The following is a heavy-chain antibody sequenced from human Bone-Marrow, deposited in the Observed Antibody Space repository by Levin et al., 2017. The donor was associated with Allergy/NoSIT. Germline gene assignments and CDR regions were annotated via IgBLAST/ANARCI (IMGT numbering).Heavy chain of an antibody. D-gene: IGHD4-23*01. CDR2: IYYSGST. V-gene: IGHV4-39*07. Sequence: SETLSLTCTVSGGSISSSSYYWGWIRQPPGKGLEWIGSIYYSGSTYYNPSLKSRVTISVDTSKNQFSLKLSSVTAADTAVYYCAGIWGATVVTPHGYFDLWGRGTLVTVSS. CDR1: GGSISSSSYY. J-gene: IGHJ2*01. CDR3: AGIWGATVVTPHGYFDL.